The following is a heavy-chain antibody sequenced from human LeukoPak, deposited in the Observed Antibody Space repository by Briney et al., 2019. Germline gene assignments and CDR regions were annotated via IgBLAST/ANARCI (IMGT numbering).Heavy chain of an antibody. CDR2: ISGDGGRT. CDR1: GFTFSSYA. J-gene: IGHJ5*02. Sequence: GGSLRLSCAASGFTFSSYAMTWVRQAPGKGLEWVSAISGDGGRTYNADSVRGRFTISRDNSKNTLYLQMDSLRVEDTAVYYCTKEQLYYYDVSGYSNWFDPWGQGTQVTVSS. V-gene: IGHV3-23*01. CDR3: TKEQLYYYDVSGYSNWFDP. D-gene: IGHD3-22*01.